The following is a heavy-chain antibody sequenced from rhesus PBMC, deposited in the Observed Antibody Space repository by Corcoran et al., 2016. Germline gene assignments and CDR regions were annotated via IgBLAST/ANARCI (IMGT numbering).Heavy chain of an antibody. CDR2: IYSSGNT. CDR1: GGSIRSNY. D-gene: IGHD1-1-1*01. J-gene: IGHJ5-1*01. Sequence: QVQLQESGPGLVKPSETLSLTCAVSGGSIRSNYWSWIRQAPGRGLEWIVYIYSSGNTYYNPALMSRGTLSVATSKNQFSLKLTSVTAADTAVYYCALRYEVWGPGVLVTVSS. CDR3: ALRYEV. V-gene: IGHV4S11*01.